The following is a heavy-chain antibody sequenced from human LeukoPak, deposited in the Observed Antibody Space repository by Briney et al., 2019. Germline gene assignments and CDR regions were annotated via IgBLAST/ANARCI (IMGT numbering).Heavy chain of an antibody. V-gene: IGHV5-51*01. CDR2: IYPGDSDT. CDR3: ARPLIGYSSGWYVDDY. J-gene: IGHJ4*02. D-gene: IGHD6-19*01. CDR1: GYSFTGYW. Sequence: HGESLKISCKGSGYSFTGYWLGWVRQMPGKGLEWMGIIYPGDSDTRYSPSFQGQVTISADKSISTAYLQWSSLKASDTAMYYCARPLIGYSSGWYVDDYWGQGTLVTVSS.